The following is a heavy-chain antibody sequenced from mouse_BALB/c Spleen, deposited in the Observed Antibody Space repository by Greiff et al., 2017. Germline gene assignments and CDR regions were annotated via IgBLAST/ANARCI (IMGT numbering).Heavy chain of an antibody. CDR1: GFTFSDYY. CDR3: DRVVITRSLFDN. J-gene: IGHJ2*01. V-gene: IGHV5-17*01. Sequence: EVQLMESGGGLVKPGGSLKLSCAASGFTFSDYYMYWVRQTPEKRLEWVAYISSGSSTIYYADTVKGRFTISRDNPKNTLFLQMTSLRSEDTAMYYCDRVVITRSLFDNWGQGTTLTVSA. D-gene: IGHD2-4*01. CDR2: ISSGSSTI.